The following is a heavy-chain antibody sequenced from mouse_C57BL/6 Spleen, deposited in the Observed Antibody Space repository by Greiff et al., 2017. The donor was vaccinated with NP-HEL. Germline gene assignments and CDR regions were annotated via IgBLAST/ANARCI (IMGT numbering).Heavy chain of an antibody. CDR1: GYAFSSSW. CDR2: IYPGDGDT. J-gene: IGHJ2*01. CDR3: AKTGTTVFDY. Sequence: QVQLQQSGPELVKPGASVKISCKASGYAFSSSWMNWVKQRPGKGLEWIGRIYPGDGDTNYNGKFKGKATLTADKSSSTAYMQLSSLTSEDSAVYCCAKTGTTVFDYWGQGTTLTVSS. V-gene: IGHV1-82*01. D-gene: IGHD1-1*01.